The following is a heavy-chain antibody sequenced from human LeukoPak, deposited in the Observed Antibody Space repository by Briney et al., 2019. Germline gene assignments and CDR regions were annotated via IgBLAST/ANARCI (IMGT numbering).Heavy chain of an antibody. D-gene: IGHD6-13*01. V-gene: IGHV1-69*13. CDR2: IIPIFGTA. J-gene: IGHJ6*03. Sequence: SVKVSCKASGGTFSSYAISWVRQAPGQGLEWMGGIIPIFGTANYAQKFQGRVTITADESTSTAYMELSSLRSEDTAVYYCARVPLIAVADGYYYYMDVWGKGTTVTVSS. CDR3: ARVPLIAVADGYYYYMDV. CDR1: GGTFSSYA.